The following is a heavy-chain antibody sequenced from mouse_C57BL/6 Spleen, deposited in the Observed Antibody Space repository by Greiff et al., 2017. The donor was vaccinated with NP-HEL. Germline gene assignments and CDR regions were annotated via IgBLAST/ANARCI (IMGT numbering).Heavy chain of an antibody. D-gene: IGHD2-4*01. Sequence: VQLHQPGAELVKPGASVKLSCKASGYTFTSYWLHWVKQRPGQGLEWIGMIHPNSGSTNYNEKFKSKATLTVDKSSSTAYMQLSSLTSEDSAVYYCARRNDYAWFAYWGQGTLVTVSA. CDR2: IHPNSGST. V-gene: IGHV1-64*01. CDR3: ARRNDYAWFAY. CDR1: GYTFTSYW. J-gene: IGHJ3*01.